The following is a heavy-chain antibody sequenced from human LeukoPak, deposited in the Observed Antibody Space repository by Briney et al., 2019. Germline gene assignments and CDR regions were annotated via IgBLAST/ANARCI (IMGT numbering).Heavy chain of an antibody. CDR1: GFTFDDYA. V-gene: IGHV3-9*01. Sequence: PGGSLRLSCAASGFTFDDYAMHWVRQAPGKGLEWVSGISWNSGSIGYADSVKGRFTISRDNAKNSLYLQMNSLRAEDTALYYCAKAGDHQYCGGACLGYWGQGTLVTVSS. CDR3: AKAGDHQYCGGACLGY. J-gene: IGHJ4*02. CDR2: ISWNSGSI. D-gene: IGHD2-21*02.